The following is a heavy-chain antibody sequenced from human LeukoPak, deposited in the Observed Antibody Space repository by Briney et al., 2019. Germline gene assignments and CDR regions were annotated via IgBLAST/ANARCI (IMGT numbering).Heavy chain of an antibody. CDR2: ISAYNGNT. V-gene: IGHV1-18*01. J-gene: IGHJ4*02. CDR3: ARALGYYYDSRRATRPRYYFDY. CDR1: GYTFTSYG. D-gene: IGHD3-22*01. Sequence: VASVKVSCKASGYTFTSYGISWVRQAPGQGLEWMGWISAYNGNTNYAQKLQGRVTMTTDTSTSTAYMELRSLRSDDTAVYYCARALGYYYDSRRATRPRYYFDYWGQGTLVTVSS.